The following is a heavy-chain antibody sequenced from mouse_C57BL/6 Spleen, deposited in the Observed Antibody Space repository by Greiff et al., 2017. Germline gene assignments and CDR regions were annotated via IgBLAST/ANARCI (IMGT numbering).Heavy chain of an antibody. CDR3: ARWGNRGYYAMDY. Sequence: VQLQQSGPELVKPGASVKIPCKASGYTFTDYNMDWVKQSHGKSLEWIGDINPNNGGTIYNQKFKGKATLTVDKSSSTDYMELRSLTSEDTAVYYCARWGNRGYYAMDYWGQGTSVTVSS. D-gene: IGHD2-1*01. V-gene: IGHV1-18*01. CDR1: GYTFTDYN. J-gene: IGHJ4*01. CDR2: INPNNGGT.